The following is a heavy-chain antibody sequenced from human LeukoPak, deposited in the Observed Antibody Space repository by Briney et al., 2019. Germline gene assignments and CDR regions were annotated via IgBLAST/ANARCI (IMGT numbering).Heavy chain of an antibody. CDR1: GFTVSSNY. Sequence: AGGSLRLSCAASGFTVSSNYMSWVRQAPGKGLEWVSVIYSGGSTYYADSVKGRFTISRDNSKNTLYLQMNSLRAKDTAVYYCARVAEGPDFDYWGQGTLVTVSS. CDR2: IYSGGST. J-gene: IGHJ4*02. V-gene: IGHV3-53*01. D-gene: IGHD6-19*01. CDR3: ARVAEGPDFDY.